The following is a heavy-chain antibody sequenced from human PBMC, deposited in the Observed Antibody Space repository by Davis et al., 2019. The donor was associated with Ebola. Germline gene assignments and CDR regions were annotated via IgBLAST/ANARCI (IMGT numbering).Heavy chain of an antibody. CDR1: GLTLTNAW. CDR2: MKGKTDGGTT. Sequence: GESLKISCAASGLTLTNAWMSWVRQAPGKGLEWVGRMKGKTDGGTTDYAAPVKGRFTISRDDSKNTLYLQMNSLKTEDTAVYYCTTPLYSSSSASLDYWGQGTLVTVSS. J-gene: IGHJ4*02. V-gene: IGHV3-15*01. CDR3: TTPLYSSSSASLDY. D-gene: IGHD6-6*01.